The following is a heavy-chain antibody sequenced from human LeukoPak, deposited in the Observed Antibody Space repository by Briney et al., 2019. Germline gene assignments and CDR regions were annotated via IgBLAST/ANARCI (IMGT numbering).Heavy chain of an antibody. J-gene: IGHJ4*02. CDR3: AKRPGYTTGWFFDF. CDR1: GFSFSSYA. V-gene: IGHV3-23*01. Sequence: GGSLRLSCTASGFSFSSYAMSWVRQAPGKGLEWVSSISGSGDNTYYAESVKGRFTFSRDNSKNTLFLQMNSLRAEDTAVFYCAKRPGYTTGWFFDFWGQGTLVTVSS. D-gene: IGHD6-19*01. CDR2: ISGSGDNT.